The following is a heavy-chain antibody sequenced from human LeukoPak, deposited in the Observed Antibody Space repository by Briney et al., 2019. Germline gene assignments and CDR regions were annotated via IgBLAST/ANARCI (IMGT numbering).Heavy chain of an antibody. Sequence: ASVKVSCKASGYTFTGYYMHWVRQAPGQGLGWMGWINPNSGGTNYAQKFQGRVTMTRDTSISTAYMELSRLRSDDTAVYYCARAPPHYYYGMDVWGQGTTVTVSS. CDR1: GYTFTGYY. J-gene: IGHJ6*02. CDR2: INPNSGGT. CDR3: ARAPPHYYYGMDV. V-gene: IGHV1-2*02.